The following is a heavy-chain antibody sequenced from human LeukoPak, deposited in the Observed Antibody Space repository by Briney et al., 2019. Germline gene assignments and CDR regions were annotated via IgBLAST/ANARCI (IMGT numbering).Heavy chain of an antibody. CDR3: ARNSGTENNFDY. D-gene: IGHD1-26*01. J-gene: IGHJ4*02. CDR1: GYSFANYW. V-gene: IGHV5-51*01. CDR2: IYLGDFGI. Sequence: KPGESLKISCKGSGYSFANYWIGWVRQMPGKGLEWMGIIYLGDFGIRYSPSFQGQVTISADKSISTVYLQWSSLKASDTAMYYCARNSGTENNFDYWGQGTLVAVSS.